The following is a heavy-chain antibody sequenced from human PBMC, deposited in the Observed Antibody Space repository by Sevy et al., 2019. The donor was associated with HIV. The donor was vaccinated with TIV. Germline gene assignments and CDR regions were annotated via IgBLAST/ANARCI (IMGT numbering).Heavy chain of an antibody. CDR3: ARGNSGSFDY. CDR2: IKQDESEK. D-gene: IGHD3-22*01. Sequence: GGSLRLSCAASGFSFSSDWMHWVRQAPGKGLEWVANIKQDESEKYYVASVNGRFTISRDNAKNSVYLQMNSLSPEDTAIYYCARGNSGSFDYWGQGTLVTVSS. J-gene: IGHJ4*02. V-gene: IGHV3-7*04. CDR1: GFSFSSDW.